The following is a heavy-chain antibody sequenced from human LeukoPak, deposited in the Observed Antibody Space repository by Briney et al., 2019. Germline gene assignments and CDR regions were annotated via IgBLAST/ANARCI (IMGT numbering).Heavy chain of an antibody. J-gene: IGHJ6*02. D-gene: IGHD3-16*01. CDR3: ARGGGLDV. V-gene: IGHV3-7*03. CDR2: INHNENVN. CDR1: GFTFSSYW. Sequence: GGSLRLSCAASGFTFSSYWMNWARQAPGKGLEWVASINHNENVNYYVDSVKGRFTTSRDNAKNSLYLQMSNLRAEDTAVYFCARGGGLDVWGQGATVTVSS.